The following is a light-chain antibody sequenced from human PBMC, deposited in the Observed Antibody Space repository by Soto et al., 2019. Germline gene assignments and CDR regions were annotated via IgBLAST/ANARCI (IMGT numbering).Light chain of an antibody. CDR2: EVS. V-gene: IGLV2-8*01. J-gene: IGLJ1*01. CDR3: SSYAGSNNYV. Sequence: QSVLTQPPSASWSPGQPVTISCTRTSSDVGGYNYVSWYQQHPGKAPKLMIYEVSKRPSGVPDRFSGSKSGNTASLTVSGLQAEDEADYYCSSYAGSNNYVFGTGTKVTVL. CDR1: SSDVGGYNY.